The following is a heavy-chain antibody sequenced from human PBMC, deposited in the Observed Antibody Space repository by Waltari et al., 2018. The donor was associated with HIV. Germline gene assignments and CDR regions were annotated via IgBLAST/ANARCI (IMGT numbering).Heavy chain of an antibody. Sequence: EVQLVESGGGLVQPGGSLRLTGVASGFPFRRYWAHWVRQGPGRGLVWVSRINNDGSNTNYADSVKGRFTISRDNAKNTLYLQMNSLRAEDTAVYSCVRDYDSSGYYSANWFDPWGQGTLVTVSS. D-gene: IGHD3-22*01. CDR2: INNDGSNT. CDR1: GFPFRRYW. CDR3: VRDYDSSGYYSANWFDP. V-gene: IGHV3-74*01. J-gene: IGHJ5*02.